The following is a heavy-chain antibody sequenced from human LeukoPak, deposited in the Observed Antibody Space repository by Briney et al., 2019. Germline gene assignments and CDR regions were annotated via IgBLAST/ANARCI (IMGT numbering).Heavy chain of an antibody. V-gene: IGHV1-8*01. CDR1: GFTFTSYD. Sequence: ASVTVSCKASGFTFTSYDINWVRQASGQGLEWMGWMNPNNGNTGYAQKFQGRVTMTRDTSISTAYMELRGLRSEDTAVYYCASAYYDFWSGQIGSRFDYWGQGTLVTVSS. CDR3: ASAYYDFWSGQIGSRFDY. D-gene: IGHD3-3*01. CDR2: MNPNNGNT. J-gene: IGHJ4*02.